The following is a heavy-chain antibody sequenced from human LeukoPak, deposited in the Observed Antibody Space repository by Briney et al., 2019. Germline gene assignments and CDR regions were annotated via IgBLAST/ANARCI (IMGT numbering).Heavy chain of an antibody. J-gene: IGHJ4*02. Sequence: SETLSLTCTVSGYSISSGYYWGCIRPPPGKGLEWIGSIYHSGSTYYNPSLKSRVTIPVDTSKNQFSLKLSSVTAAHTAVYYCASTDRITIFGVVSDWGQGTLVTVSS. CDR3: ASTDRITIFGVVSD. CDR1: GYSISSGYY. CDR2: IYHSGST. D-gene: IGHD3-3*01. V-gene: IGHV4-38-2*02.